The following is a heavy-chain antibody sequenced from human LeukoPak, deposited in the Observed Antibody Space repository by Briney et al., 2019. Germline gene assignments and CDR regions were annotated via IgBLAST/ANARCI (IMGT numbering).Heavy chain of an antibody. CDR3: ARDDIYCSSTSCYPHYGMDV. V-gene: IGHV4-4*02. J-gene: IGHJ6*02. Sequence: SETLSLTCAVSGGSISSSNWWSWVRQPPGKGLEWIGEIYHSGSTNYNPSLKSRVTISVDKSKNQFSLKLSSVTAADTAVYYCARDDIYCSSTSCYPHYGMDVWGQGTTVTVSS. CDR2: IYHSGST. D-gene: IGHD2-2*01. CDR1: GGSISSSNW.